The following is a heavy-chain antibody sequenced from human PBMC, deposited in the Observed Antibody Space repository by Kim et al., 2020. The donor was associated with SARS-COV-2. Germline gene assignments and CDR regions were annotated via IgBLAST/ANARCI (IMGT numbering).Heavy chain of an antibody. CDR3: ARDFPGYSSGWYWGDYYYYYGMDV. D-gene: IGHD6-19*01. J-gene: IGHJ6*02. CDR2: TYYRSKWYN. CDR1: GDRVSSNSAA. Sequence: SQTLSLTCAISGDRVSSNSAAWNWIRQSPSRGLEWLGRTYYRSKWYNDYAVSVKSRITINPDTSKNQFSLQLNSVTPEDTAVYYCARDFPGYSSGWYWGDYYYYYGMDVWGQGTTVTVSS. V-gene: IGHV6-1*01.